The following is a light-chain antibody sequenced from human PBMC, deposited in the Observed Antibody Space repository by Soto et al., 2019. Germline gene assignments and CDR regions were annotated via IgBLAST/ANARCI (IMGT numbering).Light chain of an antibody. Sequence: DIQLTQSPSFLSASVGDRVTVTCRASQGINSYLAWYQQKPGKAPKLLIYTASTLQSGVSSRFSGSGSGTEFTLTITSLQPEDFAAYYCQQLNSYPLTFGGGTKVEIK. CDR2: TAS. V-gene: IGKV1-9*01. J-gene: IGKJ4*01. CDR3: QQLNSYPLT. CDR1: QGINSY.